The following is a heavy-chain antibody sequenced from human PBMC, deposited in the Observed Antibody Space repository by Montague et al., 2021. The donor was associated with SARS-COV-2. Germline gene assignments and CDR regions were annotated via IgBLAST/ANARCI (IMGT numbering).Heavy chain of an antibody. CDR1: GGSVSSGSYY. CDR2: IYYSGST. D-gene: IGHD3-3*01. CDR3: ARDPGRIPIFGVVTRYGMDV. J-gene: IGHJ6*02. Sequence: SETLSLTCIVSGGSVSSGSYYWSWIRQPPGKGLEWIGYIYYSGSTNYNPSLKSRVTISVDTSKNQFSLKLSSVTAADTAVYYCARDPGRIPIFGVVTRYGMDVWGQGTTVTVSS. V-gene: IGHV4-61*01.